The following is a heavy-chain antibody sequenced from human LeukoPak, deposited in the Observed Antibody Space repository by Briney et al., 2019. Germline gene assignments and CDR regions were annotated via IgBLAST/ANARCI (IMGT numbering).Heavy chain of an antibody. CDR1: GFTFSSYA. J-gene: IGHJ4*02. CDR3: AKDLGGWVAATEIFDY. V-gene: IGHV3-23*01. CDR2: ISGSGGST. Sequence: PGGSLRLSCAASGFTFSSYAMSWVRQAPGKGLEWVSAISGSGGSTYYADSVKGRFTISRDNSKNTLYLQMNSLRAEDTAVYYFAKDLGGWVAATEIFDYGAQGPLVTVSS. D-gene: IGHD2-15*01.